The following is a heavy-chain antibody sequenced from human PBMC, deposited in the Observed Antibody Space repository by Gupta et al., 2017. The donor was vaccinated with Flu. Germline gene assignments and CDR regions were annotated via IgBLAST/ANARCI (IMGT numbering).Heavy chain of an antibody. Sequence: QVPLVQSGGGVVQPVTSLRPSCAASGFTFRDYCMHWVPPAPGKGREWMAVMSDDGSNKWYADSVRGRCTISRDNSKNTLFLQMNSLRADDTAVYYCAKGGRHNWNYDGDYWGQGTLVTVSS. J-gene: IGHJ4*02. V-gene: IGHV3-30*18. CDR1: GFTFRDYC. D-gene: IGHD1-7*01. CDR3: AKGGRHNWNYDGDY. CDR2: MSDDGSNK.